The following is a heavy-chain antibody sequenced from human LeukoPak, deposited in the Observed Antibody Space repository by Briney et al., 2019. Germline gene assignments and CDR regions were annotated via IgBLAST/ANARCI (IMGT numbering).Heavy chain of an antibody. Sequence: SETLSLTCTVSGGSISSSSYYWGWIRQPPGKGLEWIGSIYYSGSTYYNPSLKRRVTISVDTSKNQFSLKLSSVTAADTAVYFCAREPPWGGNLNDAFDLWGHGTMVTVSS. V-gene: IGHV4-39*02. D-gene: IGHD3-16*02. J-gene: IGHJ3*01. CDR2: IYYSGST. CDR3: AREPPWGGNLNDAFDL. CDR1: GGSISSSSYY.